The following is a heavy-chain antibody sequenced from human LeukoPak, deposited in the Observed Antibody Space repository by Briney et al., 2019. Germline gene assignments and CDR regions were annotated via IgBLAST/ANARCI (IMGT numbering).Heavy chain of an antibody. CDR1: GASITNSY. J-gene: IGHJ3*02. V-gene: IGHV4-59*01. Sequence: SETLSLTCTVSGASITNSYWNWIRQSPGKGLEWIGYINYSGSTNYNPSLKSRVTISVDTSKNQFSLKLSSVTAADTVVYFCARDPLSTNDFDIWGQGTMVTVSS. D-gene: IGHD1-1*01. CDR3: ARDPLSTNDFDI. CDR2: INYSGST.